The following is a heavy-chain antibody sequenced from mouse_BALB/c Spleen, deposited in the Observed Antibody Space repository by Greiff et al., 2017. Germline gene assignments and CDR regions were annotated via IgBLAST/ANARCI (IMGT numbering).Heavy chain of an antibody. Sequence: VKLVESGPGLVAPSQSLSITCTVSGFSLTSYGVHWVRQPPGKGLEWLGVIWAGGSTNYNSALMSRLSISKDNSKSQVFLKMNSLQTDDTAMYYCAREGAQAWFAYWGQGTLVTVSA. CDR2: IWAGGST. J-gene: IGHJ3*01. V-gene: IGHV2-9*02. CDR3: AREGAQAWFAY. CDR1: GFSLTSYG.